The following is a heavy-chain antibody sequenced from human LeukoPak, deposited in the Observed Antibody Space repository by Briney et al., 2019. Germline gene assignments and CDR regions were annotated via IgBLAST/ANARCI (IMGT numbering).Heavy chain of an antibody. CDR1: GGTFSSYA. D-gene: IGHD6-13*01. V-gene: IGHV1-69*05. CDR2: IIPIFGTA. CDR3: ARDNQGIAAAAYNWFDP. J-gene: IGHJ5*02. Sequence: SVKVSCKASGGTFSSYAISWVRQAPGQGLEWMGGIIPIFGTANYGQKFQGRVTMTRDTSTSTVYMELSSLRSEDTAVYYCARDNQGIAAAAYNWFDPWGQGTLVTVSS.